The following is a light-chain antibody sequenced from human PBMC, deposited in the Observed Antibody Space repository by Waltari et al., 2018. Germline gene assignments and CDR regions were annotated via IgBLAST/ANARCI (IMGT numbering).Light chain of an antibody. Sequence: DIVMTQSPDSLAVSLGERATINCRSSQSVLDNSKNRNHLAWFQQKPGPPPKLLIYWASTREFGVPDRFSGSGSGTDFTLTISSLQAEDVAVYYCQQYYNIPRTFGQGTKVEVK. CDR1: QSVLDNSKNRNH. J-gene: IGKJ1*01. V-gene: IGKV4-1*01. CDR3: QQYYNIPRT. CDR2: WAS.